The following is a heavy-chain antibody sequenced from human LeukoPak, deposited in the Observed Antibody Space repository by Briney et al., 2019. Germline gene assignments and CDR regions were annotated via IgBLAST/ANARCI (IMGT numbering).Heavy chain of an antibody. CDR1: GDSISSYY. V-gene: IGHV4-4*07. CDR3: ARVGSGPLFDY. J-gene: IGHJ4*02. CDR2: IYTSGST. Sequence: SETLSLTCTVSGDSISSYYWSWIRQPAGKGLEWIGRIYTSGSTYYNPSLKSRVTISVDTSKNQFSLKLSSVTAADTAVYYCARVGSGPLFDYWGQGTLVTVSS. D-gene: IGHD6-19*01.